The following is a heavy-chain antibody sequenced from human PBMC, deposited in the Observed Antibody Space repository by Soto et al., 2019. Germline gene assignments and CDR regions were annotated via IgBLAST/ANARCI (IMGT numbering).Heavy chain of an antibody. CDR1: GFTFSSYA. CDR2: ISGSGGST. D-gene: IGHD3-10*01. Sequence: PGGSLRLSCAASGFTFSSYAMSWVRQAPGKGLEWVSAISGSGGSTYYADSVKGRFTISRDNSKNTLYLQMNSLRAEDTAVYYCAKRSLAGSGSYYLGGVDYWGQGTLVTVSS. J-gene: IGHJ4*02. CDR3: AKRSLAGSGSYYLGGVDY. V-gene: IGHV3-23*01.